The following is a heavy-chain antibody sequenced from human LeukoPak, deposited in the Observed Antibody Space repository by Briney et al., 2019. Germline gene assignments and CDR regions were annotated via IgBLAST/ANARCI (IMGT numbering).Heavy chain of an antibody. CDR3: AREDFRSHFDY. CDR2: IWYDGSNK. Sequence: PGGSLRLSCAASGFTFSNYGMHWVRRAPGKGLEWVAVIWYDGSNKYYADSVKGRFTISRDNSKNTLYLQMNSLRAEDTAVYYCAREDFRSHFDYWGQGTLVTVSS. D-gene: IGHD3/OR15-3a*01. J-gene: IGHJ4*02. CDR1: GFTFSNYG. V-gene: IGHV3-33*01.